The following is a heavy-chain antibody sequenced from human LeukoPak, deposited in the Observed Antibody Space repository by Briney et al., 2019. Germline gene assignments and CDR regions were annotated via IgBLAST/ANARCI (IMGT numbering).Heavy chain of an antibody. CDR3: AARGQGSSLSYFVY. Sequence: SETLSLTCIVSGGSISRSSYYWGWIRQPPGKGLEWIGSIYYSGNTYNNPSLKTRVTISVDTSKNQFSLKLRSVTAADTAVYYCAARGQGSSLSYFVYWGQGTLVTVSS. CDR1: GGSISRSSYY. V-gene: IGHV4-39*07. CDR2: IYYSGNT. J-gene: IGHJ4*02. D-gene: IGHD3-10*01.